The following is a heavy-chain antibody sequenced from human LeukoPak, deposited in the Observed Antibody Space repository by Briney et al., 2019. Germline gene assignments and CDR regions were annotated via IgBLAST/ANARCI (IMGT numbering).Heavy chain of an antibody. CDR2: IYYSGST. D-gene: IGHD3-10*01. CDR3: ARDALYYYGSGSYQL. J-gene: IGHJ4*02. V-gene: IGHV4-30-4*01. CDR1: GGSISSGDYY. Sequence: SETLSLTCTVSGGSISSGDYYWSWIRQPPGKGLEWIGYIYYSGSTYYNPSLKSRVTISVDTSKNQFSLKPSSVTAADTAVYYCARDALYYYGSGSYQLWGQGTLVTVSS.